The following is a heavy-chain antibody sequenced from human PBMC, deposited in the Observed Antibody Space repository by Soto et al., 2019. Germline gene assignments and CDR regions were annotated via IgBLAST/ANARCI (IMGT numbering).Heavy chain of an antibody. CDR3: ARDRVYYYDNSGYYNFDY. D-gene: IGHD3-22*01. CDR1: GFIFSNYA. J-gene: IGHJ4*02. V-gene: IGHV3-30-3*01. CDR2: VSYDGSNQ. Sequence: QVQLVESGGGVVQPGRSLRVSCAASGFIFSNYAMHWVRQAPGKGLEWVAVVSYDGSNQFYAESVKGRFTISRDSSKTTLYLQMNNLREEDTAVYYCARDRVYYYDNSGYYNFDYWGQGTLVILSS.